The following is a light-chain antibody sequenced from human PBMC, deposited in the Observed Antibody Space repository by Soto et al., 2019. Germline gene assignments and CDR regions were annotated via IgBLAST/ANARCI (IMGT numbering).Light chain of an antibody. V-gene: IGKV1-5*01. J-gene: IGKJ1*01. CDR1: QGIGVS. Sequence: DIQMPQSPSTLSASVEDRATTTCRASQGIGVSWAWYHRKLGKAPKLLIFDASSLESGVPARFSGSGSGTEFTITIRSLQPDDFATYYIQHCSTVWAFGQGTKVEI. CDR2: DAS. CDR3: QHCSTVWA.